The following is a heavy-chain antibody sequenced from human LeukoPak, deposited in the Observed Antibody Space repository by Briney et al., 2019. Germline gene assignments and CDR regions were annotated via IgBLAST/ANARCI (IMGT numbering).Heavy chain of an antibody. Sequence: GGSLRLSCAASGFTFSSYAMHWVRQAPGKGLEWVAVISYDGSNKYYADSVKGRFTISRDNSKNTLYLQMNSLRAEDTAVYYCALRYPGIAVAGSRGPFGPWGQGTLVTVSS. D-gene: IGHD6-19*01. CDR3: ALRYPGIAVAGSRGPFGP. CDR1: GFTFSSYA. V-gene: IGHV3-30*04. CDR2: ISYDGSNK. J-gene: IGHJ5*02.